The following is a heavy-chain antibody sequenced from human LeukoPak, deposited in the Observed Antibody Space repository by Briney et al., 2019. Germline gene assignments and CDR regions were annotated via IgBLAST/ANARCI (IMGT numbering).Heavy chain of an antibody. D-gene: IGHD2-15*01. V-gene: IGHV4-34*01. CDR3: ARVVGYCSGGSCYPLPYYYYGTDV. CDR2: INHSGST. Sequence: SETLSLTCAVYGGSFSGYYWSWIRQPPGKGLEWIGEINHSGSTNYNPSLKSRVTISVDTSKNQFSLKLSSVTAADTAVYYCARVVGYCSGGSCYPLPYYYYGTDVWGKGTTVTVSS. CDR1: GGSFSGYY. J-gene: IGHJ6*04.